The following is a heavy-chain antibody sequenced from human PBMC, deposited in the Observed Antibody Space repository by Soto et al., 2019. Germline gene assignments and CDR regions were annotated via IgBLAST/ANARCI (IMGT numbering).Heavy chain of an antibody. CDR1: GFTFSSYA. D-gene: IGHD6-6*01. CDR2: VSGSGASP. V-gene: IGHV3-23*01. CDR3: AKEYSRSLGRWYYYAMDV. Sequence: GSLRLSCAASGFTFSSYAMSWVRQAPGKGLEWVSVVSGSGASPFYADSVKGRFTISRDNSKNTLYLQMNSLRVEDTAVYYCAKEYSRSLGRWYYYAMDVWGQGTTVTVSS. J-gene: IGHJ6*02.